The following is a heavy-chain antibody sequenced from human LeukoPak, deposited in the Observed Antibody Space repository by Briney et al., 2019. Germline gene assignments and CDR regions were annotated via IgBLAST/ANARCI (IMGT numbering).Heavy chain of an antibody. CDR1: GYTFTSYG. Sequence: EASVKVSCKASGYTFTSYGISWVRQAPGQGLEWMGWISAYNGNTNYAQKLQGRVTMTTDTSTSTAYMELRSLRSDDTAVYYCARVAYSSSWYRYYYYYMDVWGKGTTVTISS. V-gene: IGHV1-18*01. CDR3: ARVAYSSSWYRYYYYYMDV. J-gene: IGHJ6*03. CDR2: ISAYNGNT. D-gene: IGHD6-13*01.